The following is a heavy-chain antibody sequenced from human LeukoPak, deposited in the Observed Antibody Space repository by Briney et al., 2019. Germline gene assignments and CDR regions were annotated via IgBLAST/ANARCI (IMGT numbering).Heavy chain of an antibody. V-gene: IGHV4-39*01. D-gene: IGHD5-18*01. CDR2: ISYSGST. CDR1: GGSFSSSSNY. Sequence: AETLSLTCAVSGGSFSSSSNYCGWIPQPPGKGREWIGSISYSGSTYYNPSLKSRVTIFVDTSKNQFSLKLSSATAADTAVYYCARGNSYGLRAFGFDYWGQGTLVTVSS. CDR3: ARGNSYGLRAFGFDY. J-gene: IGHJ4*02.